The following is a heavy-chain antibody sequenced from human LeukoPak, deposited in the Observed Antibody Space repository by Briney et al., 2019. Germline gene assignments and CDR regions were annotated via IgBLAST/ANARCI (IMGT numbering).Heavy chain of an antibody. J-gene: IGHJ4*02. CDR2: ISSSSSAI. D-gene: IGHD6-19*01. Sequence: PGGSLRLSCAASGFIFSGYSMNWVRQAPGKGLEWVSYISSSSSAIYYADSVKGRFTISRDNAKNSLYLQMNSLRDEDTAVYYCARVGIAVAQFLDYWGQGTLVTVSS. CDR3: ARVGIAVAQFLDY. V-gene: IGHV3-48*02. CDR1: GFIFSGYS.